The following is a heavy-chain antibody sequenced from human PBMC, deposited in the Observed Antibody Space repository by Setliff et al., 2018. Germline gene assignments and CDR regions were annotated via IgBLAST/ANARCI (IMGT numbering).Heavy chain of an antibody. Sequence: SETLSLTCAVCGGSFSGYYWSWVRQPPGKGLEWIGEVNYSASTSHNPSLKSRVTISVDTSKKHSSLKLSSVTAADTAVYYCARLKYYNSGTYWGNWDYYSNMDVWGKGTTVTVSS. CDR1: GGSFSGYY. CDR2: VNYSAST. V-gene: IGHV4-34*01. D-gene: IGHD3-22*01. J-gene: IGHJ6*03. CDR3: ARLKYYNSGTYWGNWDYYSNMDV.